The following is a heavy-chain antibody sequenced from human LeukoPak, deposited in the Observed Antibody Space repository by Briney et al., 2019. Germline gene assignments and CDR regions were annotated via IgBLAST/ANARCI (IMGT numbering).Heavy chain of an antibody. CDR3: AKDISITIFSTQSYFDY. Sequence: PGGSLRLSCAASGFTFSSYAMHWVRQAPGKGLEWVAVISYDGSNKYYADSVKGRFTISRDNSKNTLYLQMNSLRAEDTALYYCAKDISITIFSTQSYFDYWGQGTLVTVSS. J-gene: IGHJ4*02. CDR2: ISYDGSNK. CDR1: GFTFSSYA. D-gene: IGHD3-3*01. V-gene: IGHV3-30-3*01.